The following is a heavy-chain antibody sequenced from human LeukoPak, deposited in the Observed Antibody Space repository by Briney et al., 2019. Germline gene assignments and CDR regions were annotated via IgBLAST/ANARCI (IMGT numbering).Heavy chain of an antibody. Sequence: GGSLRLSCAASGFSFNDHSMHWVRQLPGKGLEWISSISGSSTTKYYADSVKGRFIISRDNAGNSLFLRMNSLRAEDTAIYYCARDETYDYESNGYLDFWGQGTVVTVSS. J-gene: IGHJ4*02. CDR1: GFSFNDHS. V-gene: IGHV3-48*01. CDR3: ARDETYDYESNGYLDF. D-gene: IGHD3-22*01. CDR2: ISGSSTTK.